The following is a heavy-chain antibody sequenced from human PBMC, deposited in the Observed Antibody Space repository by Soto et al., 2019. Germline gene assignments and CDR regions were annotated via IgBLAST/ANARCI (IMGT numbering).Heavy chain of an antibody. D-gene: IGHD3-22*01. J-gene: IGHJ1*01. CDR2: ISGSGGST. V-gene: IGHV3-23*01. CDR3: AKSGRHYDSSTVVTQYFQH. Sequence: EVQLLESGGGLVQPGGSLRLSCAASGFTFSSYAMSWVRQAPGKGLEWVSAISGSGGSTYYADSVKGRFTISRDNSKNTLYLQMNSLRAEDTAVYYCAKSGRHYDSSTVVTQYFQHWGQGTLVTVSS. CDR1: GFTFSSYA.